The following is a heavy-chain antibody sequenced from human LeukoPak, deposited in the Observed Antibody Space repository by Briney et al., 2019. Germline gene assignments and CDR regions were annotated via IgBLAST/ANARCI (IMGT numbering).Heavy chain of an antibody. CDR3: AIEDGYNLRHDAFDI. CDR1: GFTFSSYA. D-gene: IGHD5-24*01. V-gene: IGHV3-30-3*01. CDR2: ISYDGSNK. Sequence: GRSLRLSCAASGFTFSSYAMHWVRQAPGKGLEWVAVISYDGSNKYYADSVKGRFTISRDNSKNTLYLQMNSLRAEDTAVYYCAIEDGYNLRHDAFDIRGQGTMVTVSS. J-gene: IGHJ3*02.